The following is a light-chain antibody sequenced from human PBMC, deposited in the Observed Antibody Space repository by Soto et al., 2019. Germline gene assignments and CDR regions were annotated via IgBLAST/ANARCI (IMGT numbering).Light chain of an antibody. CDR1: SSNFGAGYD. Sequence: QSVLTQPPSVSGAPGQRVTISFTGTSSNFGAGYDVHWYQQLPGTAPKLLIYANNIRPSGVPGRFSGSKSGTSASLAITGLQAEDEADYYCQSYDSSLSGYVFGTGTKVTVL. CDR2: ANN. CDR3: QSYDSSLSGYV. V-gene: IGLV1-40*01. J-gene: IGLJ1*01.